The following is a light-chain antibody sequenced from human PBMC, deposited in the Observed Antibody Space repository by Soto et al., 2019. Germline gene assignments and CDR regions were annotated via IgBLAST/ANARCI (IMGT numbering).Light chain of an antibody. V-gene: IGLV2-14*01. CDR1: SSDVGAYNY. CDR2: EVS. Sequence: QSALTQPASVSGSPGQSITISCTGTSSDVGAYNYVSWYQQHPGKAPKLMIYEVSNRPSGVSNRFSGSKSGNTASLTISGLQTEDEADYYCHSFTSSSTVVFGGGTKLTVL. J-gene: IGLJ2*01. CDR3: HSFTSSSTVV.